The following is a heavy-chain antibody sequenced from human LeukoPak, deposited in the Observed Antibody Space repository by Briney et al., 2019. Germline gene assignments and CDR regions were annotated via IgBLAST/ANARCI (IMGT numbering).Heavy chain of an antibody. J-gene: IGHJ4*02. V-gene: IGHV3-23*01. CDR2: INDRGVDT. CDR3: AKGSSPLGHFDC. CDR1: GFTFSNYA. Sequence: QSGGSLRLSCAASGFTFSNYAMSWVRQAPGKGLEWVSGINDRGVDTYYTDSVKGRFTISRDNSENTLFLQMNSLTAEDTAVYYCAKGSSPLGHFDCWGQGTLVTVSS. D-gene: IGHD6-13*01.